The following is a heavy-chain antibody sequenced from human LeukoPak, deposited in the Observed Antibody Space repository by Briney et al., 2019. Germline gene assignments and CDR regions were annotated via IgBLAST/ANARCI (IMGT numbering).Heavy chain of an antibody. Sequence: GGSLRLSCAVSGITLSNYGMSWVRQAPGKGLEWVASISDSGGITKYADSVKGRFTISRDNSKNTLYLQMSSLRAEDTAVYFCAKRGVVIRVILVGFHKEAYYFDSWGQGALVNVSS. V-gene: IGHV3-23*01. D-gene: IGHD3-22*01. CDR2: ISDSGGIT. CDR3: AKRGVVIRVILVGFHKEAYYFDS. J-gene: IGHJ4*02. CDR1: GITLSNYG.